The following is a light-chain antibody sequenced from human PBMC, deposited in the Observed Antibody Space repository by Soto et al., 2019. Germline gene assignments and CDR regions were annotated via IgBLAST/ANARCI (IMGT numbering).Light chain of an antibody. Sequence: QSVLTQPASVSGSPGQSITISCTGTSSDFGGYNYVSWYQQHPGKAPKLMIYDVSDRPSGVSNRFSASKSGNTASLTISGLQAEDEADYYCCSYTSSSTPWVFGPGTKVTVL. CDR2: DVS. J-gene: IGLJ1*01. V-gene: IGLV2-14*03. CDR1: SSDFGGYNY. CDR3: CSYTSSSTPWV.